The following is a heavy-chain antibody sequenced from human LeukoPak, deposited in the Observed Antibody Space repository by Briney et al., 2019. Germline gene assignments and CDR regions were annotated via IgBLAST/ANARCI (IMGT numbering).Heavy chain of an antibody. CDR2: IYYSGTT. CDR1: DDSISSSSYY. V-gene: IGHV4-39*02. D-gene: IGHD2-2*01. CDR3: ARELRYCSSTSCHDY. Sequence: SETLSLTCAVSDDSISSSSYYWGWIRQRPEEGLEWIGSIYYSGTTYYNPSLKSRVTISVDTSKNQFSLKLSSVTAADTAVYYCARELRYCSSTSCHDYWGQGTLVTVSS. J-gene: IGHJ4*02.